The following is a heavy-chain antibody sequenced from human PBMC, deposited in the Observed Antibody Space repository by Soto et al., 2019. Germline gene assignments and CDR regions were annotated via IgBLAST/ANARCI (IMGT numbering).Heavy chain of an antibody. J-gene: IGHJ6*02. D-gene: IGHD5-12*01. Sequence: QVQLVQSGAEVKKPGASVKVSCKASGYTFTSYYMHWVRQAPGQGLEWMGIINPSGGSTSYAQKXQGRVTMTRDXXTXTXXMELSSLRSEDTAVYYCARDGATLRETYYYYGMDVWGQGTTVTVSS. CDR1: GYTFTSYY. V-gene: IGHV1-46*03. CDR3: ARDGATLRETYYYYGMDV. CDR2: INPSGGST.